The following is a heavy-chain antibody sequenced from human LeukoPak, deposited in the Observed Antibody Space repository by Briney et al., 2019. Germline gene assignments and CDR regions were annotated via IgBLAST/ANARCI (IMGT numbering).Heavy chain of an antibody. CDR3: AREMYSGSYLGY. Sequence: SETLSLTCTVSGYSISSGYYWGWIRQPPGKGLEWIGNIYHSGNTYYNPSLKSRVTISVDTSKNHFSLNLSSVTAADTAVYYCAREMYSGSYLGYWGQGTLVTASS. CDR1: GYSISSGYY. D-gene: IGHD1-26*01. J-gene: IGHJ4*02. V-gene: IGHV4-38-2*02. CDR2: IYHSGNT.